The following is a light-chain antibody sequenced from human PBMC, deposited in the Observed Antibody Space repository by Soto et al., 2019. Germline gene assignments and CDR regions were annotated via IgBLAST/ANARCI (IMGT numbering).Light chain of an antibody. J-gene: IGLJ3*02. CDR1: SSDIGAYNY. Sequence: QSALTQPASVSGSPRQSITISCAGTSSDIGAYNYVSWYQQYPGMAPKLVIYDVNNRPSGVSNRFSGSKSGNMASLTISGLQAEDEADYYCSSYADSSTRVFGGGTKVTVL. V-gene: IGLV2-14*01. CDR2: DVN. CDR3: SSYADSSTRV.